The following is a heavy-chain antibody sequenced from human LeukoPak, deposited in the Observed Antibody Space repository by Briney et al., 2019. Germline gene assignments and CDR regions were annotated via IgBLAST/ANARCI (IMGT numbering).Heavy chain of an antibody. Sequence: PETLSLTCTVSGGSINTYYWSWIRQPPGKGLEWIGYVYYSGSTNYNPSLKSRVTISLDTSNNQFSPKLSSVTAADTAVYYCARDRGSYYDSSGYRRPYFDYWGQGILVSVSS. V-gene: IGHV4-59*01. CDR2: VYYSGST. CDR1: GGSINTYY. J-gene: IGHJ4*02. CDR3: ARDRGSYYDSSGYRRPYFDY. D-gene: IGHD3-22*01.